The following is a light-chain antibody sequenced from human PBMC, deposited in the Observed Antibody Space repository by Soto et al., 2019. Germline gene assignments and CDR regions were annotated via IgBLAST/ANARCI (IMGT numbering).Light chain of an antibody. CDR3: QHYNSYSEA. J-gene: IGKJ1*01. V-gene: IGKV1-5*03. CDR1: QSISSW. Sequence: DIKMTQSPSTRSSSVGDRVTIPCRASQSISSWLARYQQKPGKAPKPLIYNASTLKSGVPSRFSGSGSGTEFTLTISSLQPDDFATYYCQHYNSYSEAFGQGTKVDIK. CDR2: NAS.